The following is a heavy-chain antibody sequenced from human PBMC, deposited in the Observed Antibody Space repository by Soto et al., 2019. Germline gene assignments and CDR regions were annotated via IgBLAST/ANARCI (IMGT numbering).Heavy chain of an antibody. CDR1: GFSFRSYV. D-gene: IGHD6-19*01. CDR2: VTGGSSTT. Sequence: EVRLLESGGGLVQPGGSLRLSCAASGFSFRSYVMRWVRLAPGKGLEWVSTVTGGSSTTYYPDSVKGRFTISRDNSQNMLYLEMNSLSGEDTGVYYCAKVQQWMGNFYLAAWGQGTLVSVSS. CDR3: AKVQQWMGNFYLAA. V-gene: IGHV3-23*01. J-gene: IGHJ5*02.